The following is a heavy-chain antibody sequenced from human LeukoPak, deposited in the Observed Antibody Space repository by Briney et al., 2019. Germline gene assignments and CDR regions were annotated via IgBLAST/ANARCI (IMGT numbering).Heavy chain of an antibody. V-gene: IGHV3-21*01. Sequence: GESLKISCAASGFTFSSYSMNWVRQAPGKGLEWVSSISSSSSYIYYADSVKGRFTISRDNAKNSLYLQMDSLRAEDTAVYYCASLLWFGESEDYWGQGTLVTVSS. CDR2: ISSSSSYI. J-gene: IGHJ4*02. D-gene: IGHD3-10*01. CDR1: GFTFSSYS. CDR3: ASLLWFGESEDY.